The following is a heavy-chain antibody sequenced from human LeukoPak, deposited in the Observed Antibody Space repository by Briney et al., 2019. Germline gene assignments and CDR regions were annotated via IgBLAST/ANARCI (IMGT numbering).Heavy chain of an antibody. D-gene: IGHD3-9*01. CDR2: IYISGTT. V-gene: IGHV4-4*07. CDR1: GGSISSYY. Sequence: SETLSLTCTVSGGSISSYYWSWVRQPPGKGLEWIGRIYISGTTNYNPSLKSRVTMSLDTSKNQFSLRLTSVTAADTAVYYCARDEARTGYIHYWGQGTLITVSS. CDR3: ARDEARTGYIHY. J-gene: IGHJ4*02.